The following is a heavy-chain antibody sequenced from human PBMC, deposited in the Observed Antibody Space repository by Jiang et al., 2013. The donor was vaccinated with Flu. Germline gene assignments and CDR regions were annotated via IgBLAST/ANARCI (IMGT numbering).Heavy chain of an antibody. CDR3: ARDGSY. V-gene: IGHV3-33*01. J-gene: IGHJ4*02. Sequence: YYADSVKGRFTISRDNSKNTLYVQINSLRVEDTAVYYCARDGSYWGQGTLVTVSS.